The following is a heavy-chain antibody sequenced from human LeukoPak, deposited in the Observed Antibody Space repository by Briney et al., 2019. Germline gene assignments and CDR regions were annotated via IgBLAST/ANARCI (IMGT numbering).Heavy chain of an antibody. V-gene: IGHV3-23*01. CDR3: AKDAMATVTYFDY. Sequence: HPGGSLRLSRATSGFTFNSYAMSWVRQAPGKGLEWVSGLSGSGGDTDYADSVKGRFTISRDNSRNTLYLQMNSLRSEDTAVYYCAKDAMATVTYFDYWGQGSLVTVSS. CDR1: GFTFNSYA. J-gene: IGHJ4*02. D-gene: IGHD4-17*01. CDR2: LSGSGGDT.